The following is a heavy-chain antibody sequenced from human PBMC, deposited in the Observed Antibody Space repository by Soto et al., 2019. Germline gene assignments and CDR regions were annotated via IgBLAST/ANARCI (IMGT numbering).Heavy chain of an antibody. D-gene: IGHD1-1*01. CDR1: GFTFSSYS. V-gene: IGHV3-21*01. J-gene: IGHJ3*02. CDR3: ARGETGRGGGVLFDI. CDR2: ISSSSSYI. Sequence: GGSLRLSCAASGFTFSSYSMNWVRQAPGKGLEWVSSISSSSSYIYYADSVKGRFTISRDNAKNSLYLQMNSLRAEDTAVHYSARGETGRGGGVLFDIGGKGKMVPVSS.